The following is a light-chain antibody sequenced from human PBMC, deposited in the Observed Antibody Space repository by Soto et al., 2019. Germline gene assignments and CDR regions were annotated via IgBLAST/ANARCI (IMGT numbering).Light chain of an antibody. J-gene: IGKJ1*01. Sequence: DIQMTQSPSTLSASVGDRVTITCRASQSISSWLAWYQQKPGKAPKLLIYKASSLESGVPSRFSGSGSGTEFTLTISSLQPDDFATYYCQQYNGYLWTFGQGTKVEIK. CDR3: QQYNGYLWT. CDR2: KAS. V-gene: IGKV1-5*03. CDR1: QSISSW.